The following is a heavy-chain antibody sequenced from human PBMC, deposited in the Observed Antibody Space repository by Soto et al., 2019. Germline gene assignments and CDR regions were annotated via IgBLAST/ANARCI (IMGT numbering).Heavy chain of an antibody. J-gene: IGHJ6*02. Sequence: QVQLVQSGAEVKKPGSSVKVSCKASGGTFSSYAISWVRQAPGQGLEWMGGIIPIFGTANYAQKFQGRVTITADESTSTAYMERGSLSSEDAAVYYCAEGGAGGYLTYGMDVWGQGTTVTVSS. CDR3: AEGGAGGYLTYGMDV. CDR1: GGTFSSYA. CDR2: IIPIFGTA. V-gene: IGHV1-69*01. D-gene: IGHD3-22*01.